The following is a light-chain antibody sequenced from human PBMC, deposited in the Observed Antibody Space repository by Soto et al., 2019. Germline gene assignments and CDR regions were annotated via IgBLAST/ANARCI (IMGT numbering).Light chain of an antibody. CDR2: WAS. V-gene: IGKV4-1*01. CDR1: QSVLYSSNNKNY. J-gene: IGKJ2*01. CDR3: HQYYSIPYT. Sequence: DIVMTQSPDSLAVSLGERATIHCKSSQSVLYSSNNKNYLAWYQQKPGQPPKLLIYWASTRQSGVPDRFSGSGSGTDLTLTISSPQAEDVAVYYCHQYYSIPYTFGQGTKLEIK.